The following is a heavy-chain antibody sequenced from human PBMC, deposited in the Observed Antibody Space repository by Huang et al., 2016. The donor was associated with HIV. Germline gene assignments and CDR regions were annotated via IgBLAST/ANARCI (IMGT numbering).Heavy chain of an antibody. CDR2: ITGDSDRV. Sequence: EVHLVESGGGLVQPGRSLRLSCGASGFTFDDFSMHWVRQRRGKCLEYVSGITGDSDRVFYAAAVKGRFTISRDNAKNSLYLQMNSLRVEDTALYYCAHLPEPSSPWTDYWGQGTLVTVSS. J-gene: IGHJ4*02. CDR1: GFTFDDFS. V-gene: IGHV3-9*01. CDR3: AHLPEPSSPWTDY. D-gene: IGHD1-1*01.